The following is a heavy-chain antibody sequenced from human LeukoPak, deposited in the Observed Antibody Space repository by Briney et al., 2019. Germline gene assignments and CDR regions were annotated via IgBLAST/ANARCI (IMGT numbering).Heavy chain of an antibody. Sequence: GGSLRLSCVASGFTFSSYSVNWVRQAPGKGLEWVSSISGSSTYIYYADSMKGRFTISRDNAKNSLYLQINSMQVEDTAVYYCARGPLGAFDIWGQGTMVTVSS. CDR1: GFTFSSYS. V-gene: IGHV3-21*01. CDR3: ARGPLGAFDI. CDR2: ISGSSTYI. J-gene: IGHJ3*02.